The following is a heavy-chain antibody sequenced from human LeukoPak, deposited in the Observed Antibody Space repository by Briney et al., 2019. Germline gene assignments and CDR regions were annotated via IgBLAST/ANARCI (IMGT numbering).Heavy chain of an antibody. D-gene: IGHD3-22*01. CDR1: GGSFSGYY. V-gene: IGHV4-34*01. J-gene: IGHJ4*02. CDR2: INHSGST. Sequence: NSSETLSLTCAVYGGSFSGYYWSWIRQPPGKGLEWIGEINHSGSTNYNPSLKSRVTISVDASKNQFSLKLSSVTAADTAVYYCARGSGYDSSGYPFDYWGQGTLVTVSS. CDR3: ARGSGYDSSGYPFDY.